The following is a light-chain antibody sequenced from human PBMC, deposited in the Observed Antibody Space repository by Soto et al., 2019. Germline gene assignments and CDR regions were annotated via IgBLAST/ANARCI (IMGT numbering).Light chain of an antibody. CDR3: QQYSNWPPWT. CDR2: GAS. CDR1: KSVSSN. V-gene: IGKV3-15*01. Sequence: LTQSPATLSLSPGERVTLSCRASKSVSSNLAWYQQKRGQAPRLLIYGASTRATGIPARFSGSGSGTDFTLTISSLQSEDFALYYCQQYSNWPPWTFGQGTKVDIK. J-gene: IGKJ1*01.